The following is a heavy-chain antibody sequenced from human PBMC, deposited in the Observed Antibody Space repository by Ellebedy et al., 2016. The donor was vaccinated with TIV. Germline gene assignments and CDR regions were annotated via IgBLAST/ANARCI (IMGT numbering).Heavy chain of an antibody. CDR1: GYTFTSYF. Sequence: ASVKVSCKASGYTFTSYFLYWVRQAPGQGLEWLGIINPTSGSSNYAQKFQGRVTVTRDTSTSTVYMELSSLRSEDTAVYYCARGDNYYYDSSGYYYSYWGQGTLVTVSS. CDR3: ARGDNYYYDSSGYYYSY. J-gene: IGHJ4*02. D-gene: IGHD3-22*01. CDR2: INPTSGSS. V-gene: IGHV1-46*01.